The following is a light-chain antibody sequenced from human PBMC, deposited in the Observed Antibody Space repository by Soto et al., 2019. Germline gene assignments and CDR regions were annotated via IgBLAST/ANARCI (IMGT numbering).Light chain of an antibody. CDR3: QQYGRSPPCT. CDR1: QTISSSY. CDR2: GAS. Sequence: EIVLTQSPGILSLSPWERATLHCRASQTISSSYLAWYQQKPGQAPRLLIYGASSRATGIPDRFSGSGSGTDFTLTIIILEPEDFAVYHCQQYGRSPPCTFGQGTKVEVK. J-gene: IGKJ1*01. V-gene: IGKV3-20*01.